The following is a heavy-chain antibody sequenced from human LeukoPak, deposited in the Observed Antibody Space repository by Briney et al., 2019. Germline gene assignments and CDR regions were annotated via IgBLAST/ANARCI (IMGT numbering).Heavy chain of an antibody. Sequence: PSETLSLTCAVYGGSFSGHYWSWIRQPPGKGLEWIGEINHSGSTNYNPSLKSRVTISVDTSKNQFSLKLSSVTAADTAVYYCAREYGGNRGDAFDIWGQGTMVTVSS. CDR3: AREYGGNRGDAFDI. V-gene: IGHV4-34*01. CDR2: INHSGST. J-gene: IGHJ3*02. D-gene: IGHD4/OR15-4a*01. CDR1: GGSFSGHY.